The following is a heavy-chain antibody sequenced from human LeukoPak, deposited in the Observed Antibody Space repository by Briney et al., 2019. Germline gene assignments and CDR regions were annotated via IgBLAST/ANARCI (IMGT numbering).Heavy chain of an antibody. CDR1: GYTFTSYG. CDR3: AREHSDYYDSSGYSPRYYYMDV. CDR2: ISAYNGNT. D-gene: IGHD3-22*01. Sequence: ASVKVSCKASGYTFTSYGISWVRQAPGQGLEWMGWISAYNGNTNYAQKLQGRVTMTTDTSTSTAYMELRSLRSDDTAVYYCAREHSDYYDSSGYSPRYYYMDVWGKGTTVTVSS. J-gene: IGHJ6*03. V-gene: IGHV1-18*01.